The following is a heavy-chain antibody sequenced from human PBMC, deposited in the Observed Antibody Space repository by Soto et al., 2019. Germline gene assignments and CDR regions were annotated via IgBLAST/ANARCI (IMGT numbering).Heavy chain of an antibody. CDR1: GYTFDTYG. D-gene: IGHD1-7*01. Sequence: ASVKVSCKASGYTFDTYGMHWVRQAPGQRPEWMGWINTGNGNTKYSQKFQGRVTITRDTSASTAYMELSSLKSEDTAMYYCARDGVSSTEYTWNYGTYFDYWGQGALVTVSS. CDR2: INTGNGNT. V-gene: IGHV1-3*04. J-gene: IGHJ4*02. CDR3: ARDGVSSTEYTWNYGTYFDY.